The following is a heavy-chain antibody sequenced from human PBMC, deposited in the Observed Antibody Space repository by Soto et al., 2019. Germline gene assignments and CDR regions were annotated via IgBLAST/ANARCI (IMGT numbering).Heavy chain of an antibody. CDR3: ARGGYRYGSGSSDWFDP. V-gene: IGHV4-31*03. CDR2: IYYSGST. J-gene: IGHJ5*02. D-gene: IGHD3-10*01. CDR1: GGSISSGGYY. Sequence: QVQLQESGPGLVKPSQTLSLTCTVSGGSISSGGYYWSWIRQHPGKGLEWIGYIYYSGSTYYNPSLKSRVTISVDTSKNQFSLKLSSVTAADTAVYYCARGGYRYGSGSSDWFDPWGQGTLVTVSS.